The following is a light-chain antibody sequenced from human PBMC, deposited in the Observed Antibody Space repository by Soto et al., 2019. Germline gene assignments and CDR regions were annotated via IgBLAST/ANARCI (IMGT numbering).Light chain of an antibody. CDR2: EVT. CDR1: SGDVFAYNY. V-gene: IGLV2-14*01. Sequence: QSALTQPASVSGSPGQSITISCTGTSGDVFAYNYVSWYQHHPDKTPQLIIFEVTYRPTGISHRFSASKSGNTASLTISGLQAEDEAFYYCSSYRRTTFPHVVFGGGTKLTVL. J-gene: IGLJ2*01. CDR3: SSYRRTTFPHVV.